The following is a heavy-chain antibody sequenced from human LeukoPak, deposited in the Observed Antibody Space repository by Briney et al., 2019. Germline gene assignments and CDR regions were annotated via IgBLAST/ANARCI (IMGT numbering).Heavy chain of an antibody. J-gene: IGHJ6*03. Sequence: ASVKVSCKASGYTFTSYDINWVRQATGQGLEWMGWMNPNSGNTGYAQKFQGRVTMTRNTSISTAYMELSSLRSEDTAVYYCARVFSGWYDYSYYHMDVWGKGTTVTVSS. CDR3: ARVFSGWYDYSYYHMDV. CDR2: MNPNSGNT. V-gene: IGHV1-8*01. CDR1: GYTFTSYD. D-gene: IGHD6-19*01.